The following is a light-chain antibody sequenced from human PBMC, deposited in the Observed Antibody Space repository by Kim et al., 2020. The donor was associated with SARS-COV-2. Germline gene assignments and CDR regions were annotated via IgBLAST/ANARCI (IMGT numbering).Light chain of an antibody. CDR2: DVT. J-gene: IGLJ1*01. Sequence: QSALTQPRSVSGSPGQSVTISCLGTYNYVSWYQHHPGKAPKLIIYDVTERPSGVPDRFSASKSGNTASLTISGLQAEDEAAYYCYSSADTYTYVFGTGTNVTVL. CDR3: YSSADTYTYV. CDR1: YNY. V-gene: IGLV2-11*01.